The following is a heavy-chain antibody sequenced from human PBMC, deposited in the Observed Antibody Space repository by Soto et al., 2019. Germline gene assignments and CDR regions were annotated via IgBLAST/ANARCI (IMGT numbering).Heavy chain of an antibody. CDR3: VRDRAVAGVFDY. D-gene: IGHD6-19*01. J-gene: IGHJ4*02. CDR2: ISFDGSNE. Sequence: GGSLRLSCAASGFILNSYAMHWVRQAPGKGLEWVAVISFDGSNENFGDSVKGRFALTRDTSKNTLYLHMNDLRAEDTARYYCVRDRAVAGVFDYWGQGTLVTVSS. V-gene: IGHV3-30*03. CDR1: GFILNSYA.